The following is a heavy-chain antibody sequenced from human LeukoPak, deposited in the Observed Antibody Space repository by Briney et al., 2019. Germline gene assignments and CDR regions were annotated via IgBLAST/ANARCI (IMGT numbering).Heavy chain of an antibody. Sequence: GASVKVSCRASGYTFTDDYMHWVRQAPGQGLEWMGWINPNSGGTHSAQKFQGRVTMTRDTSISTAYMELSRLRSDDTAVYYCARGYSYDDYWGQGTLVTVSS. D-gene: IGHD5-18*01. CDR3: ARGYSYDDY. J-gene: IGHJ4*02. CDR2: INPNSGGT. V-gene: IGHV1-2*02. CDR1: GYTFTDDY.